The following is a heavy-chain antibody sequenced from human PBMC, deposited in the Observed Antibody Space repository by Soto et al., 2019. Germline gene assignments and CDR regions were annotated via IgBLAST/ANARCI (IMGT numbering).Heavy chain of an antibody. Sequence: GGSLRLSCAASGFTFDDYARHWVRQAPGKGLEWVSGISWNSGSIGYADSVKGRFTISRDNAKNSLYLQMNSLRAEDTALYYCAKAFGLQRDYDFWSGRTPALWFDPWGQGTLVTVSS. V-gene: IGHV3-9*01. CDR2: ISWNSGSI. CDR1: GFTFDDYA. D-gene: IGHD3-3*01. CDR3: AKAFGLQRDYDFWSGRTPALWFDP. J-gene: IGHJ5*02.